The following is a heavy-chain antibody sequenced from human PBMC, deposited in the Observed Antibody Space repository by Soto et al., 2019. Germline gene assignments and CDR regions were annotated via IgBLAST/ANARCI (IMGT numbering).Heavy chain of an antibody. CDR3: ATKRGYCSGGSCYYYFDY. Sequence: QVQLVQSGAEVKKPGSSVKVSCKASGGTFSSYAISWVRQAPGQGLEWMGGIIPIFGTANYAQKFQGRVTITADXXTXTXXMELSSLRSEDTAVYYCATKRGYCSGGSCYYYFDYWGQGTLVTVSS. CDR2: IIPIFGTA. CDR1: GGTFSSYA. V-gene: IGHV1-69*12. J-gene: IGHJ4*02. D-gene: IGHD2-15*01.